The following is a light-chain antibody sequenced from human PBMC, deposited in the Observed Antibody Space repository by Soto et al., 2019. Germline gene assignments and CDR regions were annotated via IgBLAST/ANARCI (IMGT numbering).Light chain of an antibody. V-gene: IGLV2-23*02. J-gene: IGLJ1*01. CDR3: YSYAFDNTYHV. CDR1: SSDVGIYNL. Sequence: QSVLTQPASVSGSPGQSIAISCTGTSSDVGIYNLVSWYQQHPGKAPKLIIYEVSKRPSGVSDRFSGSKSGSTASLTVSGLQAEDKADYCCYSYAFDNTYHVFGTGTKVTVL. CDR2: EVS.